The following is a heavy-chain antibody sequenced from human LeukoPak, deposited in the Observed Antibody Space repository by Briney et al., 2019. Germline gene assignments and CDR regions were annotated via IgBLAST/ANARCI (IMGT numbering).Heavy chain of an antibody. V-gene: IGHV1-8*01. J-gene: IGHJ4*02. Sequence: ASVKVSCKASGYTFTSYDIHWVRQATGQGLEWMGRMNPNRGDTDYAQKFQGRVTMTRDTSISTAYMELSSLRSEDTAVYFCARARGYSGYHSIDYWGQGTLVTVSS. CDR2: MNPNRGDT. D-gene: IGHD5-12*01. CDR1: GYTFTSYD. CDR3: ARARGYSGYHSIDY.